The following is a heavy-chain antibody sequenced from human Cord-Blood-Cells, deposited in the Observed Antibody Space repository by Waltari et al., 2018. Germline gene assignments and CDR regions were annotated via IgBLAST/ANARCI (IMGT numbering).Heavy chain of an antibody. V-gene: IGHV1-24*01. J-gene: IGHJ6*02. Sequence: QVQLVQSGAEVKTPGTSVTVSCTVSGYTLTELSMNWVRQAPGTGLEWMGGFDPEDGETIDAQKFQGRVTMTEDTSTDTAYMWLSSLRAEDTAVDYCATGVAAAGTIRGYYYYGMDVWGQGTTVTVSS. CDR2: FDPEDGET. CDR1: GYTLTELS. CDR3: ATGVAAAGTIRGYYYYGMDV. D-gene: IGHD6-13*01.